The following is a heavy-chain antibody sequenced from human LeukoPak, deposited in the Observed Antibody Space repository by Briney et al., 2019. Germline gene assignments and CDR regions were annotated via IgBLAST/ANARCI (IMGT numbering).Heavy chain of an antibody. D-gene: IGHD5-24*01. V-gene: IGHV1-2*02. CDR1: VYTFTVYY. J-gene: IGHJ4*02. CDR2: IDPNSGGT. CDR3: ARDSGRDGYNLGY. Sequence: ASVKVTSTASVYTFTVYYMHWVRQAPGQGLGWMGWIDPNSGGTNYAQKFQGRVTMTRHTSISTAYMELSRLRSDDTAVYYCARDSGRDGYNLGYWGQGTLVTVSS.